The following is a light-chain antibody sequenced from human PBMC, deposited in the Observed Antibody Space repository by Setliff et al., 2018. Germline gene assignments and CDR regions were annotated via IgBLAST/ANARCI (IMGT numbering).Light chain of an antibody. CDR3: CSYAGTNNPYV. Sequence: QSPLTQPPSASGSPGQSLIISCTGTSRDVGSSTFVSWYQQHPGKAPKLLIYEISKRPSGVPERFSGSKSGNTASLTVSGLQAEDEADYYCCSYAGTNNPYVFGSGTKVTVL. CDR2: EIS. V-gene: IGLV2-8*01. J-gene: IGLJ1*01. CDR1: SRDVGSSTF.